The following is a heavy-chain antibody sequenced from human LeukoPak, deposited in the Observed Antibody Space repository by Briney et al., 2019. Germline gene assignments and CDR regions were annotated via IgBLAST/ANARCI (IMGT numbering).Heavy chain of an antibody. D-gene: IGHD6-19*01. CDR3: ARHGIAVFHFDY. V-gene: IGHV4-39*01. J-gene: IGHJ4*02. CDR1: GGSIGSSSYY. Sequence: SETLSLTCTVSGGSIGSSSYYWGWIRQPPGKGLEWIGSIYYSGSTYYNPSLKSRVTISVDTSKNQFSLKLSSVTAADTAVYYCARHGIAVFHFDYWGQGTLVTVSS. CDR2: IYYSGST.